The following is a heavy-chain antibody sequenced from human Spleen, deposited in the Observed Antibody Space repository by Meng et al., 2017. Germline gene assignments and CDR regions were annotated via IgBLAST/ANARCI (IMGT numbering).Heavy chain of an antibody. CDR1: GDSISSGSSY. D-gene: IGHD5-12*01. J-gene: IGHJ4*02. CDR3: ARGRYSGYVEYDD. V-gene: IGHV4-61*02. Sequence: HLHASGRGLGQPSPPLSLTCTVSGDSISSGSSYWSWIRQPAGKGLEWIGRIYISGSINYNPSLKSRVTISIDTSKKQFSLNLSSVTAADTAVYYCARGRYSGYVEYDDWGQGALVTVSS. CDR2: IYISGSI.